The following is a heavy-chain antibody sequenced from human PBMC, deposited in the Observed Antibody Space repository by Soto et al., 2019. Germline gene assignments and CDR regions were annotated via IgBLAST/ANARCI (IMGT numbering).Heavy chain of an antibody. CDR1: GFTFSGSA. D-gene: IGHD3-22*01. Sequence: LRLSCAASGFTFSGSAMHWVRQASGKGLEWVGRIRSKANSYATAYAVSVKGRFTISRDDSKNTAYLQMNSLKTEDTAVYYCTRRVYYDSSGYYLIDDYWGQGTLVTVSS. V-gene: IGHV3-73*01. J-gene: IGHJ4*02. CDR3: TRRVYYDSSGYYLIDDY. CDR2: IRSKANSYAT.